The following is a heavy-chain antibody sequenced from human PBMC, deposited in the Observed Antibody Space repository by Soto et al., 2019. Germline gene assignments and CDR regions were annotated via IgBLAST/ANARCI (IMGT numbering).Heavy chain of an antibody. Sequence: ASVKVSCKASGYIFTGHYINWVRQAPGQGLEYMGWINPNSGDTNYAQKFQGRVTITTDTSITTAYMELSRLTSDDTAVYYCARPFCGSGSCHNWLDLCGQGTQVT. D-gene: IGHD2-15*01. CDR3: ARPFCGSGSCHNWLDL. CDR1: GYIFTGHY. J-gene: IGHJ5*01. V-gene: IGHV1-2*02. CDR2: INPNSGDT.